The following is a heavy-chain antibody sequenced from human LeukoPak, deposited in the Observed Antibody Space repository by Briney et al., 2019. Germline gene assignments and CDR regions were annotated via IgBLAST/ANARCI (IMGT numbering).Heavy chain of an antibody. V-gene: IGHV4-4*07. CDR1: GGSINVFY. D-gene: IGHD3/OR15-3a*01. CDR2: ISTSGNT. J-gene: IGHJ4*02. Sequence: SETLSLTCTVSGGSINVFYWSWIRQPAGKGLQWIGRISTSGNTDYNPSLKSRVTMSVDTSKNQFSLKLSSVTAADTAVYYCASMDSDYWGQGTLVTVSS. CDR3: ASMDSDY.